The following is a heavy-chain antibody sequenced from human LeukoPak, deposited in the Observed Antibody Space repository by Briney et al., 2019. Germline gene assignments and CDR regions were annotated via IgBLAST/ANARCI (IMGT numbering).Heavy chain of an antibody. CDR2: IKHDGSEK. V-gene: IGHV3-7*03. D-gene: IGHD1-26*01. CDR3: AGRELRHYYYGMDV. CDR1: GFTFSSHW. J-gene: IGHJ6*02. Sequence: QPGGSLRLSCAGSGFTFSSHWMTWVRQTPGKGLEWVASIKHDGSEKNYVDSVKGRFTISRDNAKNSLYVQMDSLRAEDTAVYYCAGRELRHYYYGMDVWGQGTTVTVSS.